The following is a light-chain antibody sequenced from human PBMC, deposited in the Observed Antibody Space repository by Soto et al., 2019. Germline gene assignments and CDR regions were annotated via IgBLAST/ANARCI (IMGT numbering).Light chain of an antibody. J-gene: IGKJ4*01. Sequence: EIVMTQCPATVPSSAGERVTLSCRASQSVNSDLAWYQQTPGQAPRPLIYDASTRAAGVPARFSGSGSGTDFTLTISSIEPEDSAVYYCQQRYVWLTFGGGTKVDIK. CDR2: DAS. CDR1: QSVNSD. V-gene: IGKV3-11*01. CDR3: QQRYVWLT.